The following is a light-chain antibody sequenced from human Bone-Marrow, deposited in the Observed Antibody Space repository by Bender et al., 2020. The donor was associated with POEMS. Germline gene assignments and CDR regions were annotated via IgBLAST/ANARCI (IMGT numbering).Light chain of an antibody. V-gene: IGLV1-47*01. CDR1: SSNIGSNY. J-gene: IGLJ2*01. Sequence: QSMMTQPPSTSGTPGQRVTISCSGSSSNIGSNYVYWYQQLPGAAPKPLIYRNDQRASGVPDRFSGSKSDTSASLAIGGLRSEDEADYYCAAWDDSLSGPLFGGGTKLTVL. CDR3: AAWDDSLSGPL. CDR2: RND.